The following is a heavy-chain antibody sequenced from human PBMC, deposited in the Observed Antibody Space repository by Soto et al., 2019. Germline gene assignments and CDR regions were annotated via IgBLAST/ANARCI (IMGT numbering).Heavy chain of an antibody. CDR1: GFTFSSYE. V-gene: IGHV3-48*03. CDR2: ISSSGSTI. J-gene: IGHJ6*02. CDR3: ARAHTYYYDSSGYSDGMDV. D-gene: IGHD3-22*01. Sequence: SLRLSCAAYGFTFSSYEMNWVRQAPGKRLEWVSYISSSGSTIYYADSVKGRFTISRDNAKNSLYLQMNSLRAEDTAVYYCARAHTYYYDSSGYSDGMDVWGQGTTVTVSS.